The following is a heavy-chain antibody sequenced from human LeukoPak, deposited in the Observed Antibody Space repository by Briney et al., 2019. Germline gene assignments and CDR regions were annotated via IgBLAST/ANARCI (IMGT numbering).Heavy chain of an antibody. CDR1: GYTFTSYA. D-gene: IGHD2-2*01. Sequence: ASVKVSCKASGYTFTSYAMHWVRQAPGQRLEWMGWINAGNGNTKYSQKFQGRVTITRDTSASTAYMELSSLRSEDTAVYYCARGQLGVVVPAAQTPPHNWFDPWGQGTLVTVSS. CDR3: ARGQLGVVVPAAQTPPHNWFDP. V-gene: IGHV1-3*01. CDR2: INAGNGNT. J-gene: IGHJ5*02.